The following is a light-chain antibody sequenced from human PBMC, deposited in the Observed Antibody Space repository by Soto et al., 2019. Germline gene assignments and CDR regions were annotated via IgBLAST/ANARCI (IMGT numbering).Light chain of an antibody. CDR3: QQSYSAPRLT. V-gene: IGKV1-39*01. Sequence: DIQMTQSPSSLSASVGDRVTITCRASQSISSYLNWYHQKPGKAPKLLIYAASNLQSGVPSRFSGSGSGTDFTLTISSLQPEDFATYYCQQSYSAPRLTFGGGTKVEIK. CDR1: QSISSY. J-gene: IGKJ4*01. CDR2: AAS.